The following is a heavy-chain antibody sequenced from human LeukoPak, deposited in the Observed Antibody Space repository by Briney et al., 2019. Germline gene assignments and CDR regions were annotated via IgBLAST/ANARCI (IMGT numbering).Heavy chain of an antibody. V-gene: IGHV1-2*06. CDR2: INPNSGDT. J-gene: IGHJ5*02. D-gene: IGHD2-2*01. CDR1: GYTFTGYH. CDR3: AREREDIVVVPAAPGYNWFDP. Sequence: GASVKVSCKASGYTFTGYHMHWVRQAPGQGLEWMGRINPNSGDTNYAQKFQGRVTMTRDTSISTAYMELSRLRSEDTAVYYCAREREDIVVVPAAPGYNWFDPWGQGTLVTVSS.